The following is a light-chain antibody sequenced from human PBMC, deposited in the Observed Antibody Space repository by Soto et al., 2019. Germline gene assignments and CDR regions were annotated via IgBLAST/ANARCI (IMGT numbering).Light chain of an antibody. CDR1: QSISSY. V-gene: IGKV1-39*01. CDR2: AAS. J-gene: IGKJ3*01. Sequence: DIQMTQSPSSLSASVRDRVTITCRASQSISSYFNWYQQKPGKAPKLLIYAASSLQSGVPSRLSASGPGTEFTLTISSLQPEDFATYYCHESYSTPPTCGPGTKVDTK. CDR3: HESYSTPPT.